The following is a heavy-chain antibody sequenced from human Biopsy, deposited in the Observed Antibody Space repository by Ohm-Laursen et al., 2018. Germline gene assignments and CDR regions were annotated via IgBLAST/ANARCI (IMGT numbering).Heavy chain of an antibody. CDR1: GGTFINYA. J-gene: IGHJ4*02. CDR2: IIPMFGTA. V-gene: IGHV1-69*13. D-gene: IGHD1-26*01. CDR3: ARGPHSGSHSCFDY. Sequence: VKISCKASGGTFINYAISWVRQAPGQGLEWMGGIIPMFGTANYAQMSQGRVTISADESTSTSYMELSSLTTEDTAIYYCARGPHSGSHSCFDYWGRGTLVTVSS.